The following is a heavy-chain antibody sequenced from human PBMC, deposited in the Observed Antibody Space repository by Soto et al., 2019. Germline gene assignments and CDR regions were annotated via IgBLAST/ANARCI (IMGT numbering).Heavy chain of an antibody. Sequence: SETLSLTWAVYGGSFSGYYWSWIRQPPGKGLEWIGEINHSGSTNYNPSLKSRVTISVDTSKNQFSLKLSSVTAADTAVYYCARGVYSDYVTTGNWFDPWGQGTLVIVSS. J-gene: IGHJ5*02. D-gene: IGHD4-17*01. CDR2: INHSGST. CDR1: GGSFSGYY. CDR3: ARGVYSDYVTTGNWFDP. V-gene: IGHV4-34*01.